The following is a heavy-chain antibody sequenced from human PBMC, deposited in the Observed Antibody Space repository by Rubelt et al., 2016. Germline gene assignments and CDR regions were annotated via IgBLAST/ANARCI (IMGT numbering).Heavy chain of an antibody. CDR2: LYPGDSDT. CDR3: ARQVSVAEGLVWFDP. D-gene: IGHD6-19*01. V-gene: IGHV5-51*01. Sequence: GSGYSFSNYWIAWVRQMPGKGLEWVGILYPGDSDTRYSPSFQGQVTMSVDKSISTAYLQWSSLKASETAMYYCARQVSVAEGLVWFDPWGQGTLVTVSS. J-gene: IGHJ5*02. CDR1: GYSFSNYW.